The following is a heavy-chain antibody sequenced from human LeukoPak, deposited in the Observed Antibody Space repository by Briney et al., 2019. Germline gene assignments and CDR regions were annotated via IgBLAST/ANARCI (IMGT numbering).Heavy chain of an antibody. Sequence: GGSLRLSCAASGFTFSSYSMYWVRQAPGKGLEWVSSISSSSSYIYYADSGKGRFTISRDNAKNSLYLQMNSLRAEDTAVYYCAIQGPYCSSTSCYIEDAFDIWGQGTMVTVSS. D-gene: IGHD2-2*02. V-gene: IGHV3-21*01. CDR2: ISSSSSYI. CDR3: AIQGPYCSSTSCYIEDAFDI. J-gene: IGHJ3*02. CDR1: GFTFSSYS.